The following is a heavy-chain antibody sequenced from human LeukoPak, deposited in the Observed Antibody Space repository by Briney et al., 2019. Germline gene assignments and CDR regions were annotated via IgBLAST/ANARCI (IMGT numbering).Heavy chain of an antibody. CDR3: ARDDYGDYFDY. V-gene: IGHV4-59*08. Sequence: SETLSLTCTVSGGSISSHYWSWIRQPPGKGLEWVGYISYSGSTNYNPSLKSRVNISVDTSKNQFSLKLSSVTAADTAVYYCARDDYGDYFDYWGQGTLVTISS. CDR1: GGSISSHY. CDR2: ISYSGST. D-gene: IGHD4-17*01. J-gene: IGHJ4*02.